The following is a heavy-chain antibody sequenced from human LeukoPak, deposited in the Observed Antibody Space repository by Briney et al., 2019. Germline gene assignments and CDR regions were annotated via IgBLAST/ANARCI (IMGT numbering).Heavy chain of an antibody. CDR1: GYTFTGYY. V-gene: IGHV1-46*01. D-gene: IGHD3-22*01. Sequence: ASVKVSCKASGYTFTGYYMHWVRQAPGQGLEWMGIINPSGGSTSYAQKFQGRVTMTRDTSTSTVYMELSSLRSEDTAVYYCARGPQTYYYDSSGSPLGWFDPWGQGTLVTVSS. CDR3: ARGPQTYYYDSSGSPLGWFDP. J-gene: IGHJ5*02. CDR2: INPSGGST.